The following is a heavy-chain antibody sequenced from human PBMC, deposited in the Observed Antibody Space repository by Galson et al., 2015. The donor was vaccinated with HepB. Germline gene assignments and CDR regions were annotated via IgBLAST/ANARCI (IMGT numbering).Heavy chain of an antibody. D-gene: IGHD3-10*01. J-gene: IGHJ5*02. Sequence: SVKVSCKASGGTFSSYAISWVRQAPGQGLEWMGGIIPIFGTANYAQKFQGRVTITADKSTSTAYMELSSLRSEDTAVYYCASGRLLRVRGVIREWFDPWGQGTLVTVSS. CDR3: ASGRLLRVRGVIREWFDP. CDR1: GGTFSSYA. V-gene: IGHV1-69*06. CDR2: IIPIFGTA.